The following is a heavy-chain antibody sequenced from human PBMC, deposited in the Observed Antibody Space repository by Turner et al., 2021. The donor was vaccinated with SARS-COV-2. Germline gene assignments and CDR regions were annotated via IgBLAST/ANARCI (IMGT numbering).Heavy chain of an antibody. CDR1: GGSISSSSYY. V-gene: IGHV4-39*01. CDR3: ATPSVSYDSSGYFHFDL. J-gene: IGHJ2*01. CDR2: IYYSGRT. D-gene: IGHD3-22*01. Sequence: QLYLQESVPGLVKPSETLSLPCTVSGGSISSSSYYWGWIRQPPGKGLEWIGSIYYSGRTYYNPSLKSRVTISVDTSKNQFSLKLSSVTAADTAVYYCATPSVSYDSSGYFHFDLWGRGTLVTVSS.